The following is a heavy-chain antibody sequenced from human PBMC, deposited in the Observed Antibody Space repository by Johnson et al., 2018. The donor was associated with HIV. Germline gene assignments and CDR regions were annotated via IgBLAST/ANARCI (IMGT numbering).Heavy chain of an antibody. J-gene: IGHJ3*02. CDR1: GFTVSSNY. Sequence: EVQLVESGGGVVQPGGSLRLSCSASGFTVSSNYMNWVRQAPGKGLEWVSVIYSGGSTYYADSVKGRFTISRDNTKNTLYLQMNSLRADDTAIYYCALTESRFLEWLFRAFDIWGQGTMVTVSS. V-gene: IGHV3-66*02. CDR3: ALTESRFLEWLFRAFDI. D-gene: IGHD3-3*01. CDR2: IYSGGST.